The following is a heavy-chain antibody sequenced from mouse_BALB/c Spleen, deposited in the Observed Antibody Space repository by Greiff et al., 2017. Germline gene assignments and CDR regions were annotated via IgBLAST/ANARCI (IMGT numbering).Heavy chain of an antibody. V-gene: IGHV14-1*02. CDR3: ANPVYYGSSLDY. D-gene: IGHD1-1*01. Sequence: EVQVVESGAELVRPGALVKLSCKASGFNIKDYYMHWVKQRPEQGLEWIGWIDPENGNTIYDPKFQGKASITADTSSNTAYLQLSSLTSEDTAVYYCANPVYYGSSLDYWGQGTTLTVSS. CDR2: IDPENGNT. CDR1: GFNIKDYY. J-gene: IGHJ2*01.